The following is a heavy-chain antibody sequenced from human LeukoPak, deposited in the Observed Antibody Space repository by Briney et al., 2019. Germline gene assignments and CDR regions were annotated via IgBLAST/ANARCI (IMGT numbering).Heavy chain of an antibody. V-gene: IGHV3-23*01. D-gene: IGHD6-6*01. Sequence: GGSLRLSCAASGFTFSSYAMTWVRQAPGKGLEWVSAISGSGGSGGSTYYADSVKGRFTISRDNSKNSLYLQMNSLRAEDTALYYCAKGSGSSSNMDVWGKGTTVTVSS. CDR3: AKGSGSSSNMDV. CDR1: GFTFSSYA. J-gene: IGHJ6*03. CDR2: ISGSGGSGGST.